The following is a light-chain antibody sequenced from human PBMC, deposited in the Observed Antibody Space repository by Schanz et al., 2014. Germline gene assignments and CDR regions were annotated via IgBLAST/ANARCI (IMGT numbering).Light chain of an antibody. V-gene: IGKV4-1*01. Sequence: DIVMTQSPDSLAVSLGERATINCKSSQSVLYTSDNKNYLAWYQHKPGQPPKLLIYWASTRESGVPDRFSGSGSGTDFTLTISSLQPEDFATYYCQQSYSTPWTFGQGTKVEIK. J-gene: IGKJ1*01. CDR3: QQSYSTPWT. CDR1: QSVLYTSDNKNY. CDR2: WAS.